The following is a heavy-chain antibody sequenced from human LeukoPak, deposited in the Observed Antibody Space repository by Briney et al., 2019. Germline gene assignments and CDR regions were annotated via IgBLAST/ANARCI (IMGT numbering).Heavy chain of an antibody. V-gene: IGHV1-2*02. CDR1: GYTFTGYY. CDR3: ARDRSTIFGVAKDWFDP. D-gene: IGHD3-3*01. J-gene: IGHJ5*02. CDR2: INPNSGGT. Sequence: GASVKVSCKASGYTFTGYYMHWVRQARGQGLEWMGWINPNSGGTNYAQKFQGRVTMTRDTSISTAYMELSRLRSDDTAVYYCARDRSTIFGVAKDWFDPWGQGTLVTVSS.